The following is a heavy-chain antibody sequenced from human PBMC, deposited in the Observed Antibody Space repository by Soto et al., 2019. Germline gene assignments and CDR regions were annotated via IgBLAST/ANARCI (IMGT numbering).Heavy chain of an antibody. J-gene: IGHJ6*02. D-gene: IGHD3-3*01. CDR1: GFTFSSYW. Sequence: GRSMRLSCAASGFTFSSYWMSWVSQAPGKGLEWVANIKQDGSEKYYVDSVKGRFTISRDNAKNSLYLQMNSLRAEDTAVYYCARDLTDFWSGPPFSDAYYYGMDVWGQGTTVTVSS. V-gene: IGHV3-7*05. CDR3: ARDLTDFWSGPPFSDAYYYGMDV. CDR2: IKQDGSEK.